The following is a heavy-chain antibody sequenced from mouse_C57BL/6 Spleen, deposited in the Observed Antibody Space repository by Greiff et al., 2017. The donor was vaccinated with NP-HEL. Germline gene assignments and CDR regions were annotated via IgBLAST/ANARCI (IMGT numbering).Heavy chain of an antibody. V-gene: IGHV1-85*01. Sequence: VQLQQSGPELVKPGASVKLSCKASGYTFTSYDINWVKQRPGQGLEGMGWIYPRDGSTKNNEKFKGKATLTVDTSSSTAYMELHSLTSADSAVYVCARATHRGYCDVWGTGTTVTVSS. D-gene: IGHD3-1*01. CDR1: GYTFTSYD. CDR3: ARATHRGYCDV. CDR2: IYPRDGST. J-gene: IGHJ1*03.